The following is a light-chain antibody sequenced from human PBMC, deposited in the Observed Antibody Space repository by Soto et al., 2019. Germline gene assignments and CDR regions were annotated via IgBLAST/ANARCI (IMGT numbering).Light chain of an antibody. Sequence: EVELAQYPSTLSLSPGERATVSYRASQSVSNNYLAWYQQKPGQAPRLLIYGASNRATGIPDRFSGSGSGTDFTLTISRLEPEDFAVYYCQQYGSSGTFGQGTKVDIK. CDR1: QSVSNNY. J-gene: IGKJ1*01. CDR2: GAS. CDR3: QQYGSSGT. V-gene: IGKV3-20*01.